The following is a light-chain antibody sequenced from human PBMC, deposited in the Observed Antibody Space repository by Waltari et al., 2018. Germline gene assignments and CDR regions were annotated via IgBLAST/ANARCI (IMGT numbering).Light chain of an antibody. J-gene: IGLJ3*02. CDR2: DVH. CDR3: ASKTDGDAVL. CDR1: NNDVGAYDC. Sequence: QSALTQPASVSGSPGQSITISCTGTNNDVGAYDCVSWYQHHPGKAPQLLIYDVHNRPSGTANRFSGSKSGNTASLTISGLQAGDEADYYCASKTDGDAVLFGGGTKVTVL. V-gene: IGLV2-14*03.